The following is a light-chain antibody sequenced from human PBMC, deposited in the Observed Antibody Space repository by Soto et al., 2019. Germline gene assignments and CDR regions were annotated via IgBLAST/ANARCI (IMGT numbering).Light chain of an antibody. J-gene: IGKJ4*01. V-gene: IGKV3-20*01. CDR1: QAVSSIL. CDR3: QQHGTSPI. CDR2: GAS. Sequence: EVVLTQSPGTLSLSPGERATLSCRASQAVSSILLAWYQQKPGQAPRLPIYGASSRATGIPDRVSGSGSGTDFTVTVSRLEPEDFAVYYCQQHGTSPIFGGGTKVEIK.